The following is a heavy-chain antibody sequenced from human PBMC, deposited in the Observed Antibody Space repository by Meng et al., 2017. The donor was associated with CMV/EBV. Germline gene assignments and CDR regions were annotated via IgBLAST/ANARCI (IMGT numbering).Heavy chain of an antibody. Sequence: GESLKISCAASGFTFSSYAMSWVRQAPGQGLEWVSFISGSGGTTYYADSVEGRFTISRDNSGNTPYLQMSSLRVEDTAIYYCAKDRCSTTSCPLDYWGQGTLVTVSS. V-gene: IGHV3-23*01. D-gene: IGHD2-2*01. CDR2: ISGSGGTT. CDR3: AKDRCSTTSCPLDY. J-gene: IGHJ4*02. CDR1: GFTFSSYA.